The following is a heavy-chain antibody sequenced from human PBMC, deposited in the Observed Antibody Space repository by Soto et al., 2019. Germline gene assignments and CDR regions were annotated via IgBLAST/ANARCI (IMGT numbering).Heavy chain of an antibody. CDR1: GGSISYYY. CDR2: IYDNGGA. D-gene: IGHD2-15*01. Sequence: PSETLSVTCTVSGGSISYYYWSWVRPPPGKGLGGIECIYDNGGANYNRSLKSRVTTSVDTSKDQFSLKMTTLTPADTSAYYRAAAPRNCGKRNLVTVCS. J-gene: IGHJ4*02. V-gene: IGHV4-59*01. CDR3: AAAPRN.